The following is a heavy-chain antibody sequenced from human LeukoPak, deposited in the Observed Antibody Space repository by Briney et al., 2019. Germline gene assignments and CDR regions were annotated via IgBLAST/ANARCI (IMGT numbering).Heavy chain of an antibody. D-gene: IGHD3-3*01. CDR2: ISAYNGNT. J-gene: IGHJ4*02. CDR3: ARDGPFWSGYYTSEPLDY. Sequence: ASVKVSCKASGYTFTSYGISWVRQAPGQGPEWMGWISAYNGNTNYAQKLQGRVTMTTDTSTSTAYMELRSLRSDDTAVYYCARDGPFWSGYYTSEPLDYWGQGTLVTVSS. CDR1: GYTFTSYG. V-gene: IGHV1-18*01.